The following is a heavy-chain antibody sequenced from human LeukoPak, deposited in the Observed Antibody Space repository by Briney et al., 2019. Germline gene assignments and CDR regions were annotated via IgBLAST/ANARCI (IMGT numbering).Heavy chain of an antibody. Sequence: PGGSLRVSCAASGFTFGSYAMNWVRQAPGKGLEWVSSISSGSSFIYYADSVKGRFTIARDNAKNSLYLQMNSLRPEDTAIYYCVRDQGGERWFDPWGQGTLVTVSS. J-gene: IGHJ5*02. V-gene: IGHV3-21*01. D-gene: IGHD3-16*01. CDR3: VRDQGGERWFDP. CDR2: ISSGSSFI. CDR1: GFTFGSYA.